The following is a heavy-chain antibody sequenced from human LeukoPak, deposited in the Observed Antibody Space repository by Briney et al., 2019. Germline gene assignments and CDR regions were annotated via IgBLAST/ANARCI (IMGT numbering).Heavy chain of an antibody. CDR2: ISWNSGSI. CDR1: GLTFDDYA. D-gene: IGHD6-19*01. J-gene: IGHJ3*02. V-gene: IGHV3-9*01. Sequence: GGSLRLSCAASGLTFDDYAMHWVRQAPGKGLEWVSGISWNSGSIGYADSVKGRFTISRDNAKNSLYLQMNSLRAEDTALYYCAKAFVAVADSAFDIWGQGTMVTVSS. CDR3: AKAFVAVADSAFDI.